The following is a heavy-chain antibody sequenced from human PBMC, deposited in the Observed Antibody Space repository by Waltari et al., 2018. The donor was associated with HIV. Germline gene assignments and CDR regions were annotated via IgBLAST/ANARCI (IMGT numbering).Heavy chain of an antibody. D-gene: IGHD3-10*01. Sequence: EVQLVESGGGLVQPGRSLRLSCAASGFTFDDFAMHWVRQAPGKGLEWVSGISWKSGTIDYADSVKGRFTISRDNAKNSLYLQMSSLRPEDTALYYCAKDIVGAAGSGAFDCWGQGALVTVSS. CDR1: GFTFDDFA. CDR2: ISWKSGTI. V-gene: IGHV3-9*01. CDR3: AKDIVGAAGSGAFDC. J-gene: IGHJ4*02.